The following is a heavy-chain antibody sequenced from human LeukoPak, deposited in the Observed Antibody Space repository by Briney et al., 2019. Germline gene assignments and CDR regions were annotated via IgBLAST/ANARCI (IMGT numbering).Heavy chain of an antibody. CDR3: ASATHLSVLGDY. Sequence: ASETLSLTCSVSSSSISGDYFWTWIRQSPGKGLEGIGTFHHSGSTYYNPSLKSRVTILSDKSKNHFSLNLRSVTAADPAVYYCASATHLSVLGDYWGHGTLVTVSS. V-gene: IGHV4-38-2*02. J-gene: IGHJ4*01. CDR2: FHHSGST. D-gene: IGHD5/OR15-5a*01. CDR1: SSSISGDYF.